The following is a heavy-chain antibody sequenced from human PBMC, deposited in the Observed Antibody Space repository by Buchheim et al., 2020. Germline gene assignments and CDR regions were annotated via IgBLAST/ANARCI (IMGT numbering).Heavy chain of an antibody. Sequence: QLQLQESGPGLVKPSETLTLTCTVSDGSISSSAYHWGWIRQPPGKGLECIGRIYYSGSTNYNPSLKRRVTISMDTSKNQFSLKMSSVTAADTAVYYCVRGPYYYMDVWRKGTT. CDR3: VRGPYYYMDV. J-gene: IGHJ6*03. V-gene: IGHV4-39*01. CDR1: DGSISSSAYH. CDR2: IYYSGST.